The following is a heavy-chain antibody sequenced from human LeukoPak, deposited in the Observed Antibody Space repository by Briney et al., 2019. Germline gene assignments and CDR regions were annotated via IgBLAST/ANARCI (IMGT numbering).Heavy chain of an antibody. CDR1: GGSISSSSYY. D-gene: IGHD5-12*01. CDR3: ARRSGYDSLDY. J-gene: IGHJ4*02. V-gene: IGHV4-39*01. CDR2: IYYSGST. Sequence: SETLSLTCTVSGGSISSSSYYWGWIRQPPGKGLEWIGSIYYSGSTYYNPSLKSRVTISVDTSKNQFSLKLSSVTAADTAVYYCARRSGYDSLDYWGQGTLVTVSS.